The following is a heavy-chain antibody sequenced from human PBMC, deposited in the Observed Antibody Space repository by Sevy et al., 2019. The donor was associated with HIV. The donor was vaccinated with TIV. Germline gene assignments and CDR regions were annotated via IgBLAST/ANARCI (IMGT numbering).Heavy chain of an antibody. CDR1: GFTFSSYS. Sequence: GGSLRLSCAASGFTFSSYSMNWVRQAPGKGLEWVSSISSSSYIYYADSVKGRFTISRDKAKNSLYLQMNSLRAEDTAVYYCAREEDYDYVWGSYRRGGAFDIWGQGTMVTVSS. CDR3: AREEDYDYVWGSYRRGGAFDI. CDR2: ISSSSYI. D-gene: IGHD3-16*02. V-gene: IGHV3-21*01. J-gene: IGHJ3*02.